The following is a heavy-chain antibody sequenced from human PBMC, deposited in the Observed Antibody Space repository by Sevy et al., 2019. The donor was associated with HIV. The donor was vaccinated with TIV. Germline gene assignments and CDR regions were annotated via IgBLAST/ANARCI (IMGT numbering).Heavy chain of an antibody. CDR2: INSDGSST. Sequence: GGSLRLSCAASGFTFSSYWMHWVRQAPGKGLVWVSRINSDGSSTSYADSVKGRFTISRDNAKNTLYLQMNRLRAEDTAVYYCAREDGIIDCSGGSCYSEKWFDPWGQGTLVTVSS. CDR3: AREDGIIDCSGGSCYSEKWFDP. J-gene: IGHJ5*02. V-gene: IGHV3-74*01. D-gene: IGHD2-15*01. CDR1: GFTFSSYW.